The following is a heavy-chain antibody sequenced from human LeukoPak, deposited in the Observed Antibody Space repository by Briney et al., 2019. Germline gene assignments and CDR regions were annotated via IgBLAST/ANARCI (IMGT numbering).Heavy chain of an antibody. D-gene: IGHD2-2*01. V-gene: IGHV3-9*01. Sequence: SLRLSCAASGFTFDDYAMHWVRQAPGKGLEWVSGISWNSGSIGYADSVKGRFTISRDNAKNSLYLQMNSLRAEDTAVYYCAKNGDIVVVPAAVYYYYYYMDVWGKGTTVTVSS. CDR2: ISWNSGSI. CDR1: GFTFDDYA. CDR3: AKNGDIVVVPAAVYYYYYYMDV. J-gene: IGHJ6*03.